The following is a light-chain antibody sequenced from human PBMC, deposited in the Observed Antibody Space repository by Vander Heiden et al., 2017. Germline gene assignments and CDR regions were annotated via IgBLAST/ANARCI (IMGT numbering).Light chain of an antibody. CDR2: DAS. CDR3: CQEYSYWWT. CDR1: QSISSW. V-gene: IGKV1-5*01. J-gene: IGKJ1*01. Sequence: DIQMTQSPSTLSASVGDRVTIPCRASQSISSWLASYQQKPGKAPKLLIYDASSSESAVPSTFSGSGSAREFTLTIISLLPDDFATYYCCQEYSYWWTFGQGTKVEIK.